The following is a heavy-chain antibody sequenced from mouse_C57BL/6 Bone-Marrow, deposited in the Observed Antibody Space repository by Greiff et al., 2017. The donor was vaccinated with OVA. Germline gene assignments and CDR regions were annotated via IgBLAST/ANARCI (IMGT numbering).Heavy chain of an antibody. CDR1: GFTFSSYA. V-gene: IGHV5-4*01. CDR3: ARGVVTFDY. Sequence: EVQGVESGGGLVKPGGSLKLSCAASGFTFSSYAMSWVRQTPEKRLEWVATISDGGSYTYYPANVKGRFTISRDKAKNNLYLQMSHLKSEDTAMYYCARGVVTFDYWGQGTTLTVSS. CDR2: ISDGGSYT. J-gene: IGHJ2*01. D-gene: IGHD2-1*01.